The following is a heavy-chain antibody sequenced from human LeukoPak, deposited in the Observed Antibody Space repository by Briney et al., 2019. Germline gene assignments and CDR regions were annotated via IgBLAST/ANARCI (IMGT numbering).Heavy chain of an antibody. CDR1: GFMFGTYW. CDR3: SRALEV. J-gene: IGHJ6*04. Sequence: GGSLRLSCEVSGFMFGTYWMDWVRQAPGRGLEWVANINQDGSEKYFLDSVKGRFTISRDNAKNSLYLQMYSLRVEDTAVYYCSRALEVWGKGPTVTVSS. V-gene: IGHV3-7*01. CDR2: INQDGSEK.